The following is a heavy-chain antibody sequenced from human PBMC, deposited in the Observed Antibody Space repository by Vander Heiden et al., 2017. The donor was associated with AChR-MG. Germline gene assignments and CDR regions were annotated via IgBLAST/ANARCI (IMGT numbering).Heavy chain of an antibody. V-gene: IGHV4-34*01. CDR1: GGSFSGYY. J-gene: IGHJ5*02. CDR3: ARGWKFDP. CDR2: INHSGST. D-gene: IGHD1-1*01. Sequence: QVQLQQWGAGLLKPSETLSLTCAVYGGSFSGYYWSWIRQPRGKGLEWIGEINHSGSTNYNPSLKSRVTISVDTSKNQFSLKLSSVTAEDTAVYYCARGWKFDPWGQGTLVTVSS.